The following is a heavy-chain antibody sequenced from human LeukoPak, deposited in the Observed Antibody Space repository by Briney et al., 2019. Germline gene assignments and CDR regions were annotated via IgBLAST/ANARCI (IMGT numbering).Heavy chain of an antibody. CDR2: INPNSGGT. Sequence: ASVKVSCKASGYTFTSYGISWVRQAAGQGLEWMGWINPNSGGTNYAQKFQGRVTMTRDTSISTAYMELSRLRSDDTAVYYCARDFAPPGTTGAYFDYWGQGTLVTVSS. J-gene: IGHJ4*02. D-gene: IGHD1-1*01. CDR1: GYTFTSYG. CDR3: ARDFAPPGTTGAYFDY. V-gene: IGHV1-2*02.